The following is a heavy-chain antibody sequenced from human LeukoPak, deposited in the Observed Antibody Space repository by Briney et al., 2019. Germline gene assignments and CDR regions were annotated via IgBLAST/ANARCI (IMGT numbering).Heavy chain of an antibody. Sequence: GGSLRLSCAASGFTFSSYWMSWVRQAPGKGLEWVANIKQDGSEKYYVDSVKGRFTISRDNAKNSLYLQINSLRAEDTAVYYCARGPRFGSSPERFDPWGQGTLVTVSS. D-gene: IGHD6-6*01. J-gene: IGHJ5*02. CDR3: ARGPRFGSSPERFDP. CDR2: IKQDGSEK. V-gene: IGHV3-7*01. CDR1: GFTFSSYW.